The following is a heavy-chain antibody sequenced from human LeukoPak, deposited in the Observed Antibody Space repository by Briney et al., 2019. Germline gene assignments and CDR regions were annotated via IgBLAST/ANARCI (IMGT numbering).Heavy chain of an antibody. V-gene: IGHV3-23*01. CDR2: ISGGGGST. J-gene: IGHJ4*02. CDR1: GFTFSIYA. CDR3: AKAFGSGSYYTPYPDY. D-gene: IGHD3-10*01. Sequence: PGRSLRLSCAASGFTFSIYAMSWVRQAPGKGLEWVSVISGGGGSTYYADSVKGRFTVSRDDSKNTLYLQMNSLRAEDTAVYYCAKAFGSGSYYTPYPDYWGQGTLVTVSS.